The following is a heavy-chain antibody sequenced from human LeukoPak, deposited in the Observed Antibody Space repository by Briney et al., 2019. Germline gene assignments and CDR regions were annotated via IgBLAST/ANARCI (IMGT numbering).Heavy chain of an antibody. CDR2: ISGSGGST. V-gene: IGHV3-23*01. D-gene: IGHD6-19*01. CDR1: GFTFSSYA. J-gene: IGHJ4*02. CDR3: ARPLDAVAGTSSDY. Sequence: GGSLRLSCAASGFTFSSYAMSWVRQAPGKGLEWVSAISGSGGSTYYADSVKGRFTISRDNSKNTLYLQMNSLRAEDTAVYYCARPLDAVAGTSSDYWGQGTLVTVSS.